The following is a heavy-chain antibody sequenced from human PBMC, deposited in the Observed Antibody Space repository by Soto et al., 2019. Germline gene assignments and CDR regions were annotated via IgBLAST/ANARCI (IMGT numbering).Heavy chain of an antibody. D-gene: IGHD6-19*01. J-gene: IGHJ4*02. V-gene: IGHV4-59*08. CDR1: GGSVSSDY. CDR2: IHNSGNN. Sequence: LETLSLTCTVSGGSVSSDYWSWLRQSPGKGLEWIGYIHNSGNNDYNPSLKSRVTISLDASRNEFSLSLRSVTAADTAVYYCAKGGWYEDHWGQGTLVTVSS. CDR3: AKGGWYEDH.